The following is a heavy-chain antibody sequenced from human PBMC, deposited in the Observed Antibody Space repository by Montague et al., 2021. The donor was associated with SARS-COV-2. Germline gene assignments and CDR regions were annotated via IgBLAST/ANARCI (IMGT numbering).Heavy chain of an antibody. CDR3: ANPRGEYSGSDFVFWY. D-gene: IGHD5-12*01. J-gene: IGHJ4*02. CDR1: GFGFRSYA. CDR2: ISDSGGST. Sequence: SLRLSCAASGFGFRSYAMSWVRQAPGKRLEWVSGISDSGGSTYYADSVKGRFTISRDNSKNTLYLQMNSLRVEDTAVYYCANPRGEYSGSDFVFWYWGRGTLVTVSS. V-gene: IGHV3-23*01.